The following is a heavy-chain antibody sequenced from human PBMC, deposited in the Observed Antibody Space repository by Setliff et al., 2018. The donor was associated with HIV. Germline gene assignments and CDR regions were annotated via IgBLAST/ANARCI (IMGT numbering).Heavy chain of an antibody. CDR3: ACGAAAGTDYYYYYYMDV. V-gene: IGHV4-59*05. CDR2: IFYSGST. D-gene: IGHD6-13*01. CDR1: GGSISSHY. J-gene: IGHJ6*03. Sequence: PSETLSLTCTVSGGSISSHYWSWIRQPPGKGLEWIGSIFYSGSTYYNPSLKSRVTISVDTSKNQFSLKLSSVTAADTAVYYCACGAAAGTDYYYYYYMDVWGKGTTVTVSS.